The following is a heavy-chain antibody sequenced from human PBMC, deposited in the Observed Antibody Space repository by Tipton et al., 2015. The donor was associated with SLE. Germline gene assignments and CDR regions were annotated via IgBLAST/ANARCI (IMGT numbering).Heavy chain of an antibody. CDR1: GGSITSSDYY. CDR2: IYYSGST. V-gene: IGHV4-39*07. J-gene: IGHJ3*02. Sequence: LRLSCTVSGGSITSSDYYWGWIRQPPGKGLEWIGSIYYSGSTFYNPSLKSRVTISVDTSKNQFSLKLSSVTAADTAVYYCARDPIRGAFDIWGQGTMVTVSS. CDR3: ARDPIRGAFDI.